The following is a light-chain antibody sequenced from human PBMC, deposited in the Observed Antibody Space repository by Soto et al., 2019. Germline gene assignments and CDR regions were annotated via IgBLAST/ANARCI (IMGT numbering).Light chain of an antibody. CDR1: TSDIGGYNY. V-gene: IGLV2-14*03. CDR2: DVS. Sequence: HSALTQPASVSGSPGQSITISCTGTTSDIGGYNYVSWYQQHPGKAPKLMIYDVSNRPSGVSYRFSGSKSGNTASLAISGLQAEDEADYYCSSYTSRSTLVVFGGGTKLTVL. J-gene: IGLJ2*01. CDR3: SSYTSRSTLVV.